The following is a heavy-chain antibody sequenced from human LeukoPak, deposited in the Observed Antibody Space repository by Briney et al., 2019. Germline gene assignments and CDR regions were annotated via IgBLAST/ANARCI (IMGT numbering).Heavy chain of an antibody. D-gene: IGHD6-19*01. CDR3: AKGTQAVAGPSDY. Sequence: PGGSLRLSCAASGFTFSSSAMSWVRQAPGKGLAWVSAISGSGGSTYYADSVKGRFTISRDNSKNTLYLQMNSLRAEDTAVYYCAKGTQAVAGPSDYWGQGTLVTVSS. CDR2: ISGSGGST. CDR1: GFTFSSSA. V-gene: IGHV3-23*01. J-gene: IGHJ4*02.